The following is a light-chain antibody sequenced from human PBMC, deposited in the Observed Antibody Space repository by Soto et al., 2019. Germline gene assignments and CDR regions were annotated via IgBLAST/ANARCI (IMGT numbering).Light chain of an antibody. CDR1: NIGSES. J-gene: IGLJ2*01. CDR3: QVWDSSSDHVI. CDR2: YDR. V-gene: IGLV3-21*04. Sequence: SYELTQPPSVSVAPGETARITCGGKNIGSESVHWYQQKPGQAPVLVIYYDRDRPSGIPERFSGSNSGNTATLTISRVEAGDAVDYYCQVWDSSSDHVIFGGGTKLTVL.